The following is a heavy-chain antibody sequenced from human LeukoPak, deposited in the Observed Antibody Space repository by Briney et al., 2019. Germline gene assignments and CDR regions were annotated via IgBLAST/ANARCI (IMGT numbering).Heavy chain of an antibody. CDR2: ISGRSTDI. Sequence: PGGSLRLSCAASGFTFSSYAMNWVRQAPGKGLEWVSSISGRSTDIYYADSVKGRFTISRDNAKNSVFLQMNNLRVEDTAIYYCARRGYHDSSGYDYWGQGTPVTVSS. V-gene: IGHV3-21*06. D-gene: IGHD3-22*01. J-gene: IGHJ4*02. CDR3: ARRGYHDSSGYDY. CDR1: GFTFSSYA.